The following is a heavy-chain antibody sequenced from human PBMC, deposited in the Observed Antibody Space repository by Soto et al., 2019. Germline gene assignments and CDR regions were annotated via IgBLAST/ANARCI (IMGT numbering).Heavy chain of an antibody. CDR1: GFIFKMYW. CDR2: IYNDGTYS. Sequence: GSLRFSCAASGFIFKMYWMHWVRQSPGKGLVWISRIYNDGTYSDYADSVRGRFTISRDNVNDTLYLQMNNLRAEDSGLYYCTRGPRPISTGTGAYWGQGTQVTVSS. D-gene: IGHD3-10*01. V-gene: IGHV3-74*01. CDR3: TRGPRPISTGTGAY. J-gene: IGHJ4*02.